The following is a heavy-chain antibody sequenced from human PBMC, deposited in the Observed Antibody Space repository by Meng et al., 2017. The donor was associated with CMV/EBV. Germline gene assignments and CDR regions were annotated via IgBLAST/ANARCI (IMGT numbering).Heavy chain of an antibody. CDR3: ARDIVVVPAARTNYYYYYGMDV. V-gene: IGHV3-7*01. J-gene: IGHJ6*02. CDR1: GFTFSSYW. CDR2: IKQDGSEK. D-gene: IGHD2-2*01. Sequence: ETLSLTCAASGFTFSSYWMSWVRQAPGKGLEWVANIKQDGSEKYYVDSVKGRFTISRDNAKNSLYLQMNSLRAEDTAVYYCARDIVVVPAARTNYYYYYGMDVWGQGTTVTVS.